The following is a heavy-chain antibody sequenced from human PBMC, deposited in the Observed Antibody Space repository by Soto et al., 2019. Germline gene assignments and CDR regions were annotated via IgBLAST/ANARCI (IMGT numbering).Heavy chain of an antibody. CDR3: ARSSSWYYFDC. CDR2: INSDGSTT. Sequence: VESGGGLVQPGGSLRLSCAASGFTFSSYSMHWVRQAPGKGLVWVSRINSDGSTTTYADSVKGRFTISRDNAKNTLYLQMNSLRAEDTALYYCARSSSWYYFDCWGQGTLVTVSS. V-gene: IGHV3-74*01. D-gene: IGHD6-13*01. CDR1: GFTFSSYS. J-gene: IGHJ4*02.